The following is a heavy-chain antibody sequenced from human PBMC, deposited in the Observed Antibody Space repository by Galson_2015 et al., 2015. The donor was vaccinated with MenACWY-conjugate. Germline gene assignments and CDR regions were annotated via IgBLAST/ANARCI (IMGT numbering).Heavy chain of an antibody. J-gene: IGHJ5*02. Sequence: SETLSLTCTVSGGSISSYYWSWIRQPPGKGLEWIGYIYYSGSTNYNPSLKSRVTISVDTSKNQLSLKLSSVTAADTAVYYCAREREGYSSSWPRFDPWGQGTLVTVSS. V-gene: IGHV4-59*01. CDR2: IYYSGST. CDR3: AREREGYSSSWPRFDP. D-gene: IGHD6-13*01. CDR1: GGSISSYY.